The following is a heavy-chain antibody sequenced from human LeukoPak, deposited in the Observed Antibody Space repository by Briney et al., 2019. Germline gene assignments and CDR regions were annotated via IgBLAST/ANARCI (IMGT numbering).Heavy chain of an antibody. J-gene: IGHJ6*04. CDR2: ITSSSSYI. Sequence: GGSLRLSCAASGFTFSRFTMNWVRQAPGKGLEWVSSITSSSSYIYYADSVKGRFSISRDNAKNSLYLQMNTLRAEDTAVYYCAELGITMIGGVWGKGTTVTISS. D-gene: IGHD3-10*02. CDR1: GFTFSRFT. CDR3: AELGITMIGGV. V-gene: IGHV3-21*01.